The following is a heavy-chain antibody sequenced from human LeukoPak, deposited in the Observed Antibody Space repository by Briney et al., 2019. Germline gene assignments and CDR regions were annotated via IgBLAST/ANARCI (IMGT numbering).Heavy chain of an antibody. J-gene: IGHJ6*02. Sequence: GGSLRLSCAASGFTFSNAWMNWVRQAPGKGLEWVANIKQDGSERYYVDSVKGRFTISRDNAKNSLYLQMNSLRVEDTAVYYCGRSMDVWGQGTTVTVSS. V-gene: IGHV3-7*03. CDR1: GFTFSNAW. CDR2: IKQDGSER. CDR3: GRSMDV.